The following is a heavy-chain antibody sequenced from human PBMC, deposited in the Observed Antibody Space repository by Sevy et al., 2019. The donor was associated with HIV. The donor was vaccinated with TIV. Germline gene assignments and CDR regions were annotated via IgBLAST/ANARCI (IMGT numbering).Heavy chain of an antibody. J-gene: IGHJ4*02. V-gene: IGHV3-7*01. CDR1: GFTFIVYW. D-gene: IGHD5-18*01. Sequence: GGSLRLSCAASGFTFIVYWMNWVRQAPGKGLEWVATMKEDGSEKYYVDSVKGRFTISRDNAKNSLYLQMNSLRAEDTAVYYCVREGVGGYSYSLDYWGQGTLVTVSS. CDR2: MKEDGSEK. CDR3: VREGVGGYSYSLDY.